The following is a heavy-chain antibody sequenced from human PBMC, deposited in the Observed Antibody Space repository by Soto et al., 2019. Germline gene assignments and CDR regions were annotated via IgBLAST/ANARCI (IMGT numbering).Heavy chain of an antibody. V-gene: IGHV1-2*02. J-gene: IGHJ4*02. CDR3: ARAGLTTLEVDTTY. CDR2: INPNSGGT. Sequence: SSVKVSCKASGYPFTGYYMHWVRQAPGQGLEWMGWINPNSGGTNYAQKFQGRVTMTRDTSISTAYMELSRLTPDDTAVYYCARAGLTTLEVDTTYWGKGTMVTVAS. CDR1: GYPFTGYY. D-gene: IGHD5-18*01.